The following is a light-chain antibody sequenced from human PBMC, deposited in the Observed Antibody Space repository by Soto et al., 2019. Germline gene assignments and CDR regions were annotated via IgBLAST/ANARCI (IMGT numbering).Light chain of an antibody. V-gene: IGKV3-20*01. CDR2: GAS. Sequence: EIVLTQSPGTLSLSPGERATLSCRASQSVSSYLAWYQQKPGQAPRLLIHGASSRATGIPDRFSGSGSETDFTLTINRLEPEDFAVYYCQQYGSSPRTFGQGTTVEIK. CDR3: QQYGSSPRT. J-gene: IGKJ1*01. CDR1: QSVSSY.